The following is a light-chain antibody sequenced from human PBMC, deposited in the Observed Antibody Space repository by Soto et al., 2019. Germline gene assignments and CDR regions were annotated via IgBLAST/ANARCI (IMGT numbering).Light chain of an antibody. CDR2: DVS. V-gene: IGLV2-14*01. Sequence: QSVLTQPASVSGTPGQLITISCTGTSSDVGAYNYVSWYQQYPGKAPKLIIYDVSNRPSGVSCRFSGSKSGNTASLTISELQAEDEADYYCNSYAGTSYVFGTGTKVTVL. CDR1: SSDVGAYNY. J-gene: IGLJ1*01. CDR3: NSYAGTSYV.